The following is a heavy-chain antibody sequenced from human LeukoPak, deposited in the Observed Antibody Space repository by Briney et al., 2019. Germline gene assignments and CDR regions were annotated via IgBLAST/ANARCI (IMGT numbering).Heavy chain of an antibody. Sequence: GGSLRLSCPASGFTFSSYAMSWVRQAPGKGLEWVSAISGSGGSTYYADSVKGRFTISRDNSKNTLYLQMNSLRAEDTAVYYCAKGGSSSWYEENWFDPWGQGTLVTVSS. J-gene: IGHJ5*02. D-gene: IGHD6-13*01. CDR2: ISGSGGST. CDR1: GFTFSSYA. V-gene: IGHV3-23*01. CDR3: AKGGSSSWYEENWFDP.